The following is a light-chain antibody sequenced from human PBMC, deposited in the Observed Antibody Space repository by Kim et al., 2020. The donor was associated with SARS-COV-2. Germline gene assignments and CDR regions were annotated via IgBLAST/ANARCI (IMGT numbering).Light chain of an antibody. CDR3: LQYFNTPYT. CDR1: QSISSY. CDR2: GAS. J-gene: IGKJ2*01. Sequence: DIQMTQSPSSLSAFVGDRVTITCRASQSISSYLNWYQQKPGKAPKLLIYGASSLQSGVPSRFSGSGSGTDFTLTISSLQAEDVAVYYCLQYFNTPYTFGQGTKLEI. V-gene: IGKV1-39*01.